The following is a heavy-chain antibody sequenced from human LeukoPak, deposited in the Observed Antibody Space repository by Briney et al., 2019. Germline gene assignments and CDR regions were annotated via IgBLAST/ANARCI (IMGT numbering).Heavy chain of an antibody. J-gene: IGHJ4*02. D-gene: IGHD3-10*01. CDR1: GFTFSSYA. CDR3: AKPPRYRYGSGNLFDY. Sequence: QPGGSLRLSCAASGFTFSSYAMSWVRQAPGKGLEWVSAISGSGGSTYYADSVKGRFTISRDNSKNTLYLQMNSLRAEDTAVYYCAKPPRYRYGSGNLFDYWGQGTLVTVSS. V-gene: IGHV3-23*01. CDR2: ISGSGGST.